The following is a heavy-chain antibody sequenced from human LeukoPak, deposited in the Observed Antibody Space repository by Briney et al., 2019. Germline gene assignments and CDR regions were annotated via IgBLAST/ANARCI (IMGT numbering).Heavy chain of an antibody. Sequence: ASVKVSCKVSGYTLTELSMHWVRQAPGKGLEWMGGFDPEDGETIYAQKFQGRVTMTEDTSTDTAYMELSSLRSEDTAVYYCAKAPLSYDSSGPFDYWGQGTLVTVSS. CDR1: GYTLTELS. CDR3: AKAPLSYDSSGPFDY. CDR2: FDPEDGET. D-gene: IGHD3-22*01. J-gene: IGHJ4*02. V-gene: IGHV1-24*01.